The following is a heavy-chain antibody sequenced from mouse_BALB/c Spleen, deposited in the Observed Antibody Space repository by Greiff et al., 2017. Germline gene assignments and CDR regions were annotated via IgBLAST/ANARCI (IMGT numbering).Heavy chain of an antibody. CDR3: ARSSYYRYDGRLHWYFDV. D-gene: IGHD2-14*01. CDR1: GFTFSSFG. V-gene: IGHV5-17*02. Sequence: EVQRVESGGGLVQPGGSRKLSCAASGFTFSSFGMHWVRQAPEKGLEWVAYISSGSSTIYYADTVKGRFTISRDNPKNTLFLQMTSLRSEDTAMYYCARSSYYRYDGRLHWYFDVWGAGTTVTVSS. J-gene: IGHJ1*01. CDR2: ISSGSSTI.